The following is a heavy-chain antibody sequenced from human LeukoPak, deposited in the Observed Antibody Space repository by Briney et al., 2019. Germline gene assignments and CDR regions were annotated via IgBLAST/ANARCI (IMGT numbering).Heavy chain of an antibody. V-gene: IGHV3-23*01. CDR3: AKAKSYYSNYDY. D-gene: IGHD4-11*01. Sequence: ETLSLTCTVSGGSISSSSYYWGWIRQPPGKGLEWVSVISGSGANTYYADSVKGRFTISRDNSKNTLYLQVNSLRAEDTAVYYCAKAKSYYSNYDYWGQGTLVTVSS. CDR2: ISGSGANT. CDR1: GGSISSSSYY. J-gene: IGHJ4*02.